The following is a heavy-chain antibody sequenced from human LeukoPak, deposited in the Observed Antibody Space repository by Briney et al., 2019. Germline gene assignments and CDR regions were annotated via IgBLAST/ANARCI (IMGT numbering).Heavy chain of an antibody. V-gene: IGHV1-18*01. CDR2: ISGYNGNT. J-gene: IGHJ4*02. CDR3: ARDWGIVLPAAIGGGF. CDR1: GYIFSNYA. D-gene: IGHD2-2*01. Sequence: ASVKVSCKASGYIFSNYAINWVRQARGQGLEWVGWISGYNGNTKYAQRFQGRVTMTTDTLTSTAYMELGSLRSDDTAIYYCARDWGIVLPAAIGGGFWGQGTPVTVSS.